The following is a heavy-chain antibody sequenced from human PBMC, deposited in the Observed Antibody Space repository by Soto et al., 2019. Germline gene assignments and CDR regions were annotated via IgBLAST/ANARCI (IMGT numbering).Heavy chain of an antibody. V-gene: IGHV4-30-4*01. CDR1: GGSISSDDYY. Sequence: SETLSLTCTVSGGSISSDDYYWSWIRQPPGKGLEWIGYIYYRGSTSYNPSLQSRLTISIDTSKNQFSLKLTSVSAADTAVYYCARDRSNSPDYFDYWGQGILVTVSS. D-gene: IGHD1-1*01. J-gene: IGHJ4*02. CDR2: IYYRGST. CDR3: ARDRSNSPDYFDY.